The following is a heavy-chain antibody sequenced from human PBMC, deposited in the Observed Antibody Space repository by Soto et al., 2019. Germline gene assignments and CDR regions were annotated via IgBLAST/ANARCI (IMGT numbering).Heavy chain of an antibody. V-gene: IGHV2-5*02. D-gene: IGHD3-22*01. CDR3: ARRLSRYYYDSSGFRRGYYFDY. CDR1: GRSLSTSRVG. J-gene: IGHJ4*02. Sequence: SVLTREQTREALALTGAFGGRSLSTSRVGVGWIRQPPGKALEWLALIYWDDDKRYSPSLKRRLTITKDTSKNQVVLTMTNMDPVDTATYYCARRLSRYYYDSSGFRRGYYFDYWGQGTLVTVSS. CDR2: IYWDDDK.